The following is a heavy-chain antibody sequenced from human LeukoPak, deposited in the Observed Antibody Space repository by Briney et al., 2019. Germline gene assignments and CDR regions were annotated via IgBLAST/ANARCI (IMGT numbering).Heavy chain of an antibody. J-gene: IGHJ2*01. V-gene: IGHV4-59*01. CDR1: GGSISSYY. Sequence: SETLSLTCTVSGGSISSYYWSWIRQPPGKGLEWIGYIYYSGSTNYNPSLKSRVTISVDTSKNQFSLKLSSVTAADTAVYYCARVGDGDYVWYFDLWGRGTLVTVSS. D-gene: IGHD4-17*01. CDR2: IYYSGST. CDR3: ARVGDGDYVWYFDL.